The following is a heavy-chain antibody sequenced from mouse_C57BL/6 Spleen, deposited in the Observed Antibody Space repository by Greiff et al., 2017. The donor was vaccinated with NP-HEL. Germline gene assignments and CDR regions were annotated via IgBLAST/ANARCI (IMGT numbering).Heavy chain of an antibody. CDR2: INPNNGGT. CDR3: ARGVKFGNYGYFDV. CDR1: GYTFTDYN. V-gene: IGHV1-18*01. J-gene: IGHJ1*03. D-gene: IGHD2-1*01. Sequence: EVQLQQSGPELVKPGASVKIPCKASGYTFTDYNMDWVKQSHGKSLEWIGDINPNNGGTIYNQKFKGKATLTVDKSSSTAYMELRSLTSEDTAVYYCARGVKFGNYGYFDVWGTGTTFTVSS.